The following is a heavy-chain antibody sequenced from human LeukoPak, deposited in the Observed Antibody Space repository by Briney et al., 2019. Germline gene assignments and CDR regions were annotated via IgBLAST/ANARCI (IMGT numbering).Heavy chain of an antibody. V-gene: IGHV4-4*02. J-gene: IGHJ4*02. D-gene: IGHD4-17*01. CDR3: ARGYGPGY. CDR1: GDSISSTNW. CDR2: IDHRGNT. Sequence: PSETLSLTCAVSGDSISSTNWWNWVRQPPGKGLEWIGEIDHRGNTNYNPSLKSRVTIPVDRSKNQFSLKLTSVTAADTAVYYCARGYGPGYWGQGTLVTVSA.